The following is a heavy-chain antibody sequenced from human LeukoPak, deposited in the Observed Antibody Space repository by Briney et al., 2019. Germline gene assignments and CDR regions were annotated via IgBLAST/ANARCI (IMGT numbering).Heavy chain of an antibody. Sequence: RSSVKVSCKASGGTFSSYTISWVRRAPGQGLEWMGRIIPILGIANYAQKFQGRVTITADKSTSTAYMELSSLRSEDTAVYYCASTYYDFWSGSRTYYYYYYMDVWGKGTTVTVSS. J-gene: IGHJ6*03. V-gene: IGHV1-69*02. CDR2: IIPILGIA. CDR1: GGTFSSYT. CDR3: ASTYYDFWSGSRTYYYYYYMDV. D-gene: IGHD3-3*01.